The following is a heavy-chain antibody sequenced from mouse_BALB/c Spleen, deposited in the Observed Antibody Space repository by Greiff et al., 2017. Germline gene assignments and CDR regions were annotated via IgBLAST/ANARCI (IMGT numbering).Heavy chain of an antibody. J-gene: IGHJ3*01. V-gene: IGHV7-3*02. CDR2: IRNKANGYTT. CDR1: GFTFTDYY. Sequence: EVKLVESGGGLVQPGGSLRLSCATSGFTFTDYYMSWVRQPPGKALEWLGFIRNKANGYTTEYSASVKGRFTISRDNSQSILYLQMNTLRAEDSATYYCARESFYYGNYGWFAYWGQGTLVTVSA. CDR3: ARESFYYGNYGWFAY. D-gene: IGHD2-1*01.